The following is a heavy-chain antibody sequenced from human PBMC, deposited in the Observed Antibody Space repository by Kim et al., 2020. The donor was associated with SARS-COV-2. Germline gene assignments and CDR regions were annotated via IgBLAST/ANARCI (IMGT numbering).Heavy chain of an antibody. CDR2: ISGSGGST. Sequence: GGSLRLSCAASGFTFSSYAMSWVRQAPGKGLEWVSAISGSGGSTYYADFVKGRFTISRDNSKNTLYLQMNSLMAEDTAVYYCAKDTITMIVSGFDYWGQGTLVTVSS. CDR1: GFTFSSYA. J-gene: IGHJ4*02. CDR3: AKDTITMIVSGFDY. V-gene: IGHV3-23*01. D-gene: IGHD3-22*01.